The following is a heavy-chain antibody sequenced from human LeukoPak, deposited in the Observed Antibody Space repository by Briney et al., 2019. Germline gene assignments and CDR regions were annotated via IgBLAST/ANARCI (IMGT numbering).Heavy chain of an antibody. CDR1: AFTFSGYS. CDR2: ISPSATTI. Sequence: GGSLRLSCAASAFTFSGYSMNWVRQAPGKGLEWVSYISPSATTIYYADSVKGRFTISRDNAKNSLYLQMNSLRAEDTAVYYCARGRTYSSSWPFDYWGQGTLVTVSS. CDR3: ARGRTYSSSWPFDY. V-gene: IGHV3-48*01. D-gene: IGHD6-13*01. J-gene: IGHJ4*02.